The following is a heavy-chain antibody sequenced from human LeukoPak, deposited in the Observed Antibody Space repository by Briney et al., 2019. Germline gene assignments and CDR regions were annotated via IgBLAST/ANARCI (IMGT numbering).Heavy chain of an antibody. CDR1: GGTFSSYA. CDR2: FIPIFGTA. Sequence: SVKVSCKASGGTFSSYAISWVRQAPGQGLEWMGGFIPIFGTANYAQKFQGRVTITTHESMSTAYMELSSLRSEDTAVYYCARDQAALRYSLHAFDIWGQGTMVTVSS. J-gene: IGHJ3*02. V-gene: IGHV1-69*05. D-gene: IGHD3-9*01. CDR3: ARDQAALRYSLHAFDI.